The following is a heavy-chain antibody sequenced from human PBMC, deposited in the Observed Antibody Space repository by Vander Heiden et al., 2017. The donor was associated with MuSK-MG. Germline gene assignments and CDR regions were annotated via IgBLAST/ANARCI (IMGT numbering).Heavy chain of an antibody. CDR1: GDSISGSLHY. V-gene: IGHV4-39*02. CDR2: IYYNGRT. CDR3: ARSLRWGNFYL. Sequence: QLQLQESCPGLVKPSETLSLTCSVSGDSISGSLHYWAWIRQPPGKGLEYIGGIYYNGRTSYNPSLESRVNISVDTTNNRFSLKLNSVTAADTAVYYCARSLRWGNFYLWGQGTLVTVSS. J-gene: IGHJ5*02. D-gene: IGHD3-16*01.